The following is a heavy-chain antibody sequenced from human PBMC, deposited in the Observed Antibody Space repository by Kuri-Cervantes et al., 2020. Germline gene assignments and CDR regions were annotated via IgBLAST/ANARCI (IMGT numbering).Heavy chain of an antibody. CDR1: GGSFSGYY. V-gene: IGHV4-34*01. Sequence: GSLRLSCAVYGGSFSGYYWSWIRQPPGKGLEWIGEINHSGSTNYNPSLKSRVTISVGTSKNQFSLRLRSVTAADTAVYYCARGRATGTGARGGYYMDVWVKGTAVTVSS. J-gene: IGHJ6*03. CDR2: INHSGST. D-gene: IGHD1-1*01. CDR3: ARGRATGTGARGGYYMDV.